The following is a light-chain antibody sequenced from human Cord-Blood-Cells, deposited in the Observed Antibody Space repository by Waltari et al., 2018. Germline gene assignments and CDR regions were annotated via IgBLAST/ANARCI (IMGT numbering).Light chain of an antibody. CDR3: QQSYSTPFT. V-gene: IGKV1-39*01. CDR1: QSISSY. J-gene: IGKJ3*01. CDR2: AAS. Sequence: DIQMTQSPSSLYASVGDRVTITCRASQSISSYLNWYQQKPWKTPKLLIYAASSLQSGVPSRFSGGGSGTDFTLTISSLQPEDFATYYCQQSYSTPFTFGPGTKVDIK.